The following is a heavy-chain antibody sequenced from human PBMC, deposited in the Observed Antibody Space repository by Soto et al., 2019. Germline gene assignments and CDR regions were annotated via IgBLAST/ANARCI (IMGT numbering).Heavy chain of an antibody. Sequence: PGGSLRLSCAASGFTFSSYAMSWVRQAPGKGLEWVSAISGSGGSTYYADSVKGRFTISRDNSKNTLYLQMNSLRAEDTAVYYCAKDPSNYCSSTSCYEGMVNYWGQGTLVTVSS. CDR2: ISGSGGST. D-gene: IGHD2-2*01. CDR1: GFTFSSYA. V-gene: IGHV3-23*01. J-gene: IGHJ4*02. CDR3: AKDPSNYCSSTSCYEGMVNY.